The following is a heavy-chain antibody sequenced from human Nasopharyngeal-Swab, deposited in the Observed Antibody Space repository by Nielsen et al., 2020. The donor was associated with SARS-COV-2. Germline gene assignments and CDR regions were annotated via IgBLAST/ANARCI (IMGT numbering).Heavy chain of an antibody. CDR2: IYYSGST. CDR1: GGSVSSGSYY. CDR3: ARDASNYGDYYYYYSMDV. J-gene: IGHJ6*02. D-gene: IGHD4-11*01. Sequence: SETLSLTCTVSGGSVSSGSYYWSWIRQPPGKGLEWIGYIYYSGSTNYNPSLKSRVTISVDTSKNQFSLKLSSVTAADTAVYYCARDASNYGDYYYYYSMDVWGQGTTVTVSS. V-gene: IGHV4-61*01.